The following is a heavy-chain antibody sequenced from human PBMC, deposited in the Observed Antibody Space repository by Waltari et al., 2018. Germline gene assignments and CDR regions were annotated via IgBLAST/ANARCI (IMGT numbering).Heavy chain of an antibody. D-gene: IGHD1-26*01. Sequence: EVQLLESGGGLVQPGGSLRLSCAASGFTFSSYAMSWVRQATGKGLEWVSAISGSGGSRYYADSGKGRFTISSDNYKNTLYLQMNSLRAEDTAVYYCAKDEEVLPTYFDYWGQGTLVTVSS. CDR1: GFTFSSYA. CDR3: AKDEEVLPTYFDY. J-gene: IGHJ4*02. V-gene: IGHV3-23*01. CDR2: ISGSGGSR.